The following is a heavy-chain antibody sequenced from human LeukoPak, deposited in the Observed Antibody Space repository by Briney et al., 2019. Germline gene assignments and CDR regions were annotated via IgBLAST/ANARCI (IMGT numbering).Heavy chain of an antibody. V-gene: IGHV3-64*01. J-gene: IGHJ4*02. CDR2: ISSNGGST. D-gene: IGHD3-22*01. CDR1: GFTFSSYA. CDR3: ARTFYDSSGPWGDSFDY. Sequence: GGSPRLSCAASGFTFSSYAMHWVRQAPGKGLEYVSAISSNGGSTYYANSVKGRFTISRDNSKNTLYLQMGSLRAEDMAVYYCARTFYDSSGPWGDSFDYWGQGTLVTVSS.